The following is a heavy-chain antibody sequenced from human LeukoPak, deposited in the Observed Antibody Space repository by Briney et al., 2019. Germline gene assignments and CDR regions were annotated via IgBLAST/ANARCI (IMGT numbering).Heavy chain of an antibody. D-gene: IGHD2-15*01. Sequence: GASVTVSCKASGYSFTNYGISWVRQAPGQGLEWMGWISAYDGNTNYAQKLQGRVTMTTDTSTSTAYMELRSLRSDDTAVYYCARVNRWWATSGYFQHWGQGTLVTVSS. CDR1: GYSFTNYG. CDR2: ISAYDGNT. V-gene: IGHV1-18*01. CDR3: ARVNRWWATSGYFQH. J-gene: IGHJ1*01.